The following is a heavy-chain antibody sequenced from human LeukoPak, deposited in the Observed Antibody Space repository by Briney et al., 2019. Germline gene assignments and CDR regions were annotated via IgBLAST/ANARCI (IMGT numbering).Heavy chain of an antibody. D-gene: IGHD6-13*01. V-gene: IGHV3-33*01. Sequence: GGSLRLSRAASGFTFSSYGMHWVRQAPGKGLEWVAVIWYDGSNKYYANSVKGRFTISRDNSKNTLYLQMNSLRAEDTAVYYCASGRREEQQLVADWGQGTLVTVSS. CDR3: ASGRREEQQLVAD. J-gene: IGHJ4*02. CDR1: GFTFSSYG. CDR2: IWYDGSNK.